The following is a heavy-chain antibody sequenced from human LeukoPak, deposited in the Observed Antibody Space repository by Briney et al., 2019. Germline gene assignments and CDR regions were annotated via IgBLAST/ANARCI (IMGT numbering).Heavy chain of an antibody. V-gene: IGHV3-21*06. D-gene: IGHD2-15*01. CDR3: ARGVVVVAARYYFDY. CDR1: GFTFHSYG. J-gene: IGHJ4*02. Sequence: GGTLRLSCSASGFTFHSYGLVWVRQAPGKGLEWVSSISSSSSYIYYADSVKGRFTISRDNAKNSLYLQMNSLRAEDTAVYYCARGVVVVAARYYFDYWGQGTLVTVSS. CDR2: ISSSSSYI.